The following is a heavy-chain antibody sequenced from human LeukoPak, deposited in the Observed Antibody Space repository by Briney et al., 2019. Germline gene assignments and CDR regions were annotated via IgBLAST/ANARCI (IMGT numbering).Heavy chain of an antibody. Sequence: PSETLSLTCTVSGGSVSSRSYYWSWIRQPPGKGLEWIGCIYYSGSTNYNPSLKSRVTISVDTSKNQFSLKLSSVTAADTAVYYCARAPPMYCSGGSCYSGGVDYWGQGTLVTVSS. V-gene: IGHV4-61*01. CDR1: GGSVSSRSYY. CDR3: ARAPPMYCSGGSCYSGGVDY. CDR2: IYYSGST. D-gene: IGHD2-15*01. J-gene: IGHJ4*02.